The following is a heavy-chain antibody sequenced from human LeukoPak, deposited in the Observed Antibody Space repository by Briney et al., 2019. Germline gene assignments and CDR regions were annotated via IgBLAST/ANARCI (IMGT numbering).Heavy chain of an antibody. CDR1: GGSISSYY. J-gene: IGHJ6*03. Sequence: SETLSLTCTVSGGSISSYYWSWIRQPAGQGQEWIGRIYTSGSTNYNPSLKSRVTMSVDTSKNQFSLKLSSVTAADTAVYYCARDFEESHLYYYYYYMDVWGKGTTVTVSS. CDR2: IYTSGST. CDR3: ARDFEESHLYYYYYYMDV. D-gene: IGHD3-9*01. V-gene: IGHV4-4*07.